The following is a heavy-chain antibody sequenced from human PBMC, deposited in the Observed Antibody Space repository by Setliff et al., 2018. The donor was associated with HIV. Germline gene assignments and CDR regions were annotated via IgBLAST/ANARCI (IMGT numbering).Heavy chain of an antibody. Sequence: SVKVSCKASGHTLRNNVINWVRQAPGQGPEWVGSLIPALGEPHYAQSVQGRAAITADDSTHTAYLELVNLRSDDTATFYCGRGTLYGVSDYWGPGTLVTVSS. CDR1: GHTLRNNV. V-gene: IGHV1-69*11. CDR3: GRGTLYGVSDY. CDR2: LIPALGEP. J-gene: IGHJ4*02. D-gene: IGHD3-3*01.